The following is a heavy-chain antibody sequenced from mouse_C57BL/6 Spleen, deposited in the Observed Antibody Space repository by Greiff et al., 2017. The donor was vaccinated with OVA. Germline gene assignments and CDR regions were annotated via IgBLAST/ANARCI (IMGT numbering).Heavy chain of an antibody. D-gene: IGHD1-1*01. CDR3: ARDSITTVVATGAMDY. J-gene: IGHJ4*01. V-gene: IGHV5-17*01. CDR1: GFTFSDYG. Sequence: EVKLVESGGGLVKPGGSLKLSCAASGFTFSDYGMHWVRQAPEKGLEWVAYISSGSSTIYYADTVKGRFTISRDNAKNTLFLQMTSLRSEDTAMYYCARDSITTVVATGAMDYWGQGTSVTVSS. CDR2: ISSGSSTI.